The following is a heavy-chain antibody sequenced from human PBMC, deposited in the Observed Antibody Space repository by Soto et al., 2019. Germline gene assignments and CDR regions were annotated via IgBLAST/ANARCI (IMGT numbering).Heavy chain of an antibody. Sequence: EVQLLESGGGLVQPGGSLRLSCAASGFTFGSYAMNWLRQAPGRGLECVSFISGSGRTTYYADSVKGRFTVSRDNSKNALYLQMNSLRAEDTALYYCAKFRGPSYSDYSMDVWGKATTVTVSS. J-gene: IGHJ6*03. D-gene: IGHD3-16*01. CDR1: GFTFGSYA. CDR2: ISGSGRTT. V-gene: IGHV3-23*01. CDR3: AKFRGPSYSDYSMDV.